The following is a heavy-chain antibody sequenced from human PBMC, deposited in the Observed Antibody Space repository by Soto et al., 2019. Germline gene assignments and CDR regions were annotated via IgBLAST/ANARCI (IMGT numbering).Heavy chain of an antibody. CDR3: AKSARCSRPYSSFFH. V-gene: IGHV3-23*01. CDR2: SSGSGGST. J-gene: IGHJ4*02. CDR1: GFTFSSYA. Sequence: PGGSLRLSCAASGFTFSSYAMSWVRHAPGKGLEWVSASSGSGGSTYYADSAKGRLTISRDNSKNALYLQMNSLRDEDTAVYSCAKSARCSRPYSSFFHWGQGTLVTVSS. D-gene: IGHD6-6*01.